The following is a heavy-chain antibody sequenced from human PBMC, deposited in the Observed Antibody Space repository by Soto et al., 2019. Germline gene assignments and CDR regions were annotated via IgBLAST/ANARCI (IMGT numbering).Heavy chain of an antibody. Sequence: PSETLSLTCAVYGGSFSGYYWSWIRQPPGKGLEWIGEINHSGSTNYNPSLKSRVTISVDTSKNQFSLKLSSVTAADTAVYYCARNGSYYDFWSGYHFGWGMDVWGQGTTVTVSS. D-gene: IGHD3-3*01. CDR2: INHSGST. CDR1: GGSFSGYY. V-gene: IGHV4-34*01. J-gene: IGHJ6*02. CDR3: ARNGSYYDFWSGYHFGWGMDV.